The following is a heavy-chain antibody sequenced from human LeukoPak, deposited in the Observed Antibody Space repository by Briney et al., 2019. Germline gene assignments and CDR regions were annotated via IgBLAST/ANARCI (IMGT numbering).Heavy chain of an antibody. D-gene: IGHD6-19*01. CDR2: ISYDGSNK. J-gene: IGHJ4*02. V-gene: IGHV3-30-3*01. CDR3: ARDGSGWSSDY. Sequence: GGSLRLSCAASGFTFSSYAMHWVRQAPGKGLEWVAVISYDGSNKYYADSVKGRFTISGDNSKNTLYLQMNSLRADDTSVYYCARDGSGWSSDYWGQGTLVTVSS. CDR1: GFTFSSYA.